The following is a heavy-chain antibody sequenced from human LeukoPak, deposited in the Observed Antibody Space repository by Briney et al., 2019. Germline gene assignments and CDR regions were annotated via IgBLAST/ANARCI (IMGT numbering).Heavy chain of an antibody. CDR1: GFSFSSYG. Sequence: AGGSLRLSCAASGFSFSSYGMTWVRQSPGKGLEWVSVISGSGDSTEYADSVKGRFTISRDNSRNTLSLQMNNLRAEDTATYYCARDTYYSGSYIWFDPRGQGTLVTVSS. D-gene: IGHD1-26*01. CDR3: ARDTYYSGSYIWFDP. V-gene: IGHV3-23*01. CDR2: ISGSGDST. J-gene: IGHJ5*02.